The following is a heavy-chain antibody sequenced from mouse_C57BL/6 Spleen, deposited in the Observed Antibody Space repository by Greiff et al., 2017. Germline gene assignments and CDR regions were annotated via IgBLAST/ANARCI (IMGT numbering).Heavy chain of an antibody. V-gene: IGHV1-22*01. CDR3: SRDGTIITTVDYYAMDY. CDR1: GYTFTDYN. Sequence: VQLQQSGPELVKPGASVKMSCKASGYTFTDYNMHWVKQSHGKSLEWIGYINPNNGGTSYNQKFKGKATLTVNKSSSTAYMELRSLTSEDSAVYYCSRDGTIITTVDYYAMDYWGQGTSVTVSS. CDR2: INPNNGGT. D-gene: IGHD1-1*01. J-gene: IGHJ4*01.